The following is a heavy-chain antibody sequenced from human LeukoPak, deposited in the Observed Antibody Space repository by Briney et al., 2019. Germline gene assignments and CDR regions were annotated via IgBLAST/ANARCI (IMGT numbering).Heavy chain of an antibody. Sequence: SETLSLTCTVSGYSISSGYYWSWIRQPPGKGLEWIGSIYHSGNTYYSPSLKSRVTISVDTSKNQFSLKLSSVTAADTAVYYCARGDYSSSWYEYNWFDPWGQGTLVTVSS. CDR1: GYSISSGYY. J-gene: IGHJ5*02. CDR3: ARGDYSSSWYEYNWFDP. CDR2: IYHSGNT. V-gene: IGHV4-38-2*02. D-gene: IGHD6-13*01.